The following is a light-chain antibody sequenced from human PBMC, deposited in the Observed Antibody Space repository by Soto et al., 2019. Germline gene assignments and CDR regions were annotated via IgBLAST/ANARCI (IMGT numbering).Light chain of an antibody. CDR2: LGS. J-gene: IGKJ4*01. CDR1: QSLLHSNGYNY. V-gene: IGKV2-28*01. CDR3: MQALQTPA. Sequence: DIVMTQSPLSLPVTPGEPASISCRSSQSLLHSNGYNYLDWYLQKPGQSPQLLIYLGSNRASGVPDRFSGSGSGTDFTTKISRVEAEDVGVYYYMQALQTPAFGGGTKVEIK.